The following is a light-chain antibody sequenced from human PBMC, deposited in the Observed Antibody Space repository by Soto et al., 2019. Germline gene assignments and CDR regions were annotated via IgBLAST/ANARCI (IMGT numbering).Light chain of an antibody. V-gene: IGKV3D-20*02. Sequence: RVMKQSPATRSVSPGERSTLSFRASQSVRNNYLAWLQQKPGQAPRLLIYDASTRATGIPARFSGGGSGTDFTLTISNLEPEDIGVYFCQQRSNWRSTFGGGTKVDIK. CDR2: DAS. CDR3: QQRSNWRST. CDR1: QSVRNNY. J-gene: IGKJ4*01.